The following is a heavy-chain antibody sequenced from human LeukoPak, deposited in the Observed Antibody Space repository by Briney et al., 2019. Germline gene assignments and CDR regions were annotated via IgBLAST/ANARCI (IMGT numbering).Heavy chain of an antibody. V-gene: IGHV4-30-2*01. CDR3: ARQYYDFWSGFRTFDP. J-gene: IGHJ5*02. CDR2: IYHRGST. D-gene: IGHD3-3*01. CDR1: GGSISSGGYY. Sequence: SETLSLTCTVSGGSISSGGYYWSWIRQPPGKGLEWIGYIYHRGSTYYNPSLKSRVTISVDRSKNQFSLKLSSVTAADTAVYYCARQYYDFWSGFRTFDPWGQGTLVTVSS.